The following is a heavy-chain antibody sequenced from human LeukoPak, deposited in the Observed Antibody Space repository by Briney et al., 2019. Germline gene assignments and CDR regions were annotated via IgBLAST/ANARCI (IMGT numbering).Heavy chain of an antibody. CDR1: GGTFSSYA. CDR2: IIPIFGTA. Sequence: SVKVSCKASGGTFSSYAISWVRQAPGQGLEWMGGIIPIFGTANDAQKFQGRVTITADESTSTAYMELSSLRSEDTAVYYCAGHYQNGEQWLVLKYYYYYGMDVWGQGTTVTVSS. D-gene: IGHD6-19*01. CDR3: AGHYQNGEQWLVLKYYYYYGMDV. V-gene: IGHV1-69*13. J-gene: IGHJ6*02.